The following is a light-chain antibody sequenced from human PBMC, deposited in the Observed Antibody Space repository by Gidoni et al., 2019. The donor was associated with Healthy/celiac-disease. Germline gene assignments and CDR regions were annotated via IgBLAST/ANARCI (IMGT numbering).Light chain of an antibody. CDR2: DAS. Sequence: DIQMTQSPSSLSASVGDRVTITCQASQDISNYLNWYQQKPGKAPKLLIYDASNLETGVPSRFSGSGSGTDFTFTFSSLQPEDIATFYCQQYYNPPTFGQGTRLEIK. V-gene: IGKV1-33*01. CDR1: QDISNY. J-gene: IGKJ5*01. CDR3: QQYYNPPT.